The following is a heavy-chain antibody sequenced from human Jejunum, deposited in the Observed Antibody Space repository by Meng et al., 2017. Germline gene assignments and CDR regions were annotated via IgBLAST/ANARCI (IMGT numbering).Heavy chain of an antibody. D-gene: IGHD3-3*01. J-gene: IGHJ5*02. V-gene: IGHV4-34*01. CDR3: ARHSGGFVEWLSTYGSRFDP. Sequence: QVQLQQWGAGLLKPSETLSLTCSVYGESFSNYYWNWIRQAPGKGLEWIGEITHSGSTKYDPSLKSRVTISQDTSKNQFSLQLSSVTAADTAIYYCARHSGGFVEWLSTYGSRFDPWGQGTLVTVSS. CDR1: GESFSNYY. CDR2: ITHSGST.